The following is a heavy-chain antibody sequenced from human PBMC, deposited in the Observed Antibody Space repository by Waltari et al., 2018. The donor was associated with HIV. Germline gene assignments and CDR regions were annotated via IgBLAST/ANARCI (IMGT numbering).Heavy chain of an antibody. CDR2: SSSSGSSI. Sequence: QVQLVESGGGLVKPGGSLRLSCAASGYIFSDYSMSWIGQAPGKGLEWVSYSSSSGSSIYYADSVKGRVTISRDNANNSLYLQMNRVRAEDTAIYWCARDLATGGAFDVWGQGTMVSVSS. CDR1: GYIFSDYS. J-gene: IGHJ3*01. D-gene: IGHD3-10*01. CDR3: ARDLATGGAFDV. V-gene: IGHV3-11*01.